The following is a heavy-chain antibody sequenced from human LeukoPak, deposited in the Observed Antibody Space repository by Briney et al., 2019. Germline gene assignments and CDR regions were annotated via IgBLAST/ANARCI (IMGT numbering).Heavy chain of an antibody. CDR3: AKGGSSFDY. CDR1: GFTFSSYG. V-gene: IGHV3-30*18. Sequence: GGSLRLSCAASGFTFSSYGMHWVRQAPGKGLEWVAVISYDGSNKYYADSVKGRFTISRDNSKNTLCLQMNSLRAEDTAVYYCAKGGSSFDYWGQGTLVTVSS. J-gene: IGHJ4*02. D-gene: IGHD1-26*01. CDR2: ISYDGSNK.